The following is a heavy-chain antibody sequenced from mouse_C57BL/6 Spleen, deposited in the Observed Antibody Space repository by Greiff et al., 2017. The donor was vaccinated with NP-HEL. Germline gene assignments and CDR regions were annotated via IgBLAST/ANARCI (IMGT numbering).Heavy chain of an antibody. V-gene: IGHV1-64*01. CDR2: IHPNSGST. Sequence: QVQLQQPGAELVKPGASVKLSCKASGYTFTSYWMHWVKQRPGQGLEWIGMIHPNSGSTNYNEKFKSTATLTVDKSSSTAYMQLSSLTSEDSAVYYCARTFYYDYSYYFDYWGQGTTLTVSS. CDR3: ARTFYYDYSYYFDY. D-gene: IGHD2-4*01. J-gene: IGHJ2*01. CDR1: GYTFTSYW.